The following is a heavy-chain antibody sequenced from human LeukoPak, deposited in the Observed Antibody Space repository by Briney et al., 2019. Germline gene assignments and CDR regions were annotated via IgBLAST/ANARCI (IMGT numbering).Heavy chain of an antibody. CDR3: ARVWSHDAFDI. V-gene: IGHV1-2*06. CDR1: GYTFTGYY. J-gene: IGHJ3*02. CDR2: LNPNSGGT. Sequence: ASVKVSCKASGYTFTGYYMHWVRQAPGQGLEWMGRLNPNSGGTNYAQKLQGRVTMATDTSTSTAYMELRSLRSDDTAVYYCARVWSHDAFDIWGQGTMVTVSS. D-gene: IGHD3-16*01.